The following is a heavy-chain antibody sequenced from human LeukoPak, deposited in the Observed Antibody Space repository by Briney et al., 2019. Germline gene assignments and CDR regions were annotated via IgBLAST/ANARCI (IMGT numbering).Heavy chain of an antibody. Sequence: GGSLRLSCAASGFNLSSSALSWGRPAPGKGLEGVSAISNNGGYTYYADSVQGRFTISRDNSKSTLCLQMNSLRAEDTAVYYCAKQLGYCSDGSCYFPYWGQGTLVTVSS. J-gene: IGHJ4*02. CDR1: GFNLSSSA. D-gene: IGHD2-15*01. V-gene: IGHV3-23*01. CDR3: AKQLGYCSDGSCYFPY. CDR2: ISNNGGYT.